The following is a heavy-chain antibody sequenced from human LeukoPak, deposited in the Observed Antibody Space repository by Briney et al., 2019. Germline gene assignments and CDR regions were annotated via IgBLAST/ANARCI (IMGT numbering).Heavy chain of an antibody. CDR2: IRNDGSNK. Sequence: GGSLRLSCAASGFTFSSYGMHWVRPAPGKGLEWVAFIRNDGSNKYYADSVKGRFTISRDNSKNTLYLQMNSLRAEDTAVYYCANFLAYCGGDCYSEDAFDIWGQGTMVTVSS. J-gene: IGHJ3*02. V-gene: IGHV3-30*02. D-gene: IGHD2-21*02. CDR1: GFTFSSYG. CDR3: ANFLAYCGGDCYSEDAFDI.